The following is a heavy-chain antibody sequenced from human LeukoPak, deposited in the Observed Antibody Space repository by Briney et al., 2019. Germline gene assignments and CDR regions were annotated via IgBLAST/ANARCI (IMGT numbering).Heavy chain of an antibody. CDR3: VVVVEPPDSDGFDV. CDR1: GFTFSSYS. V-gene: IGHV3-48*04. J-gene: IGHJ3*01. D-gene: IGHD1-14*01. CDR2: ISSSSSTI. Sequence: GGSLRLSCAASGFTFSSYSMNWVRQAPGKGLEWVSYISSSSSTIYYADSVKGRFTISRDNARNTLSLQMNSLTIEDTAVYYCVVVVEPPDSDGFDVWGQGTMITVSS.